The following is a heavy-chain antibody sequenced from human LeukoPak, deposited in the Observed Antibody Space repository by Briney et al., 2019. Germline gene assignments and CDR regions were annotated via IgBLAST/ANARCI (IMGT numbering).Heavy chain of an antibody. J-gene: IGHJ4*02. Sequence: PGGSLRLSCAASEFTFSSYSMNWVRQAPGKGLEWVSYITNSGNSKSYADSVKGRFTISRDNSKNTLYLQMNSLRAEDTAVYYCAKLAARRDYWGQGTLVTVSS. D-gene: IGHD6-6*01. CDR3: AKLAARRDY. CDR1: EFTFSSYS. CDR2: ITNSGNSK. V-gene: IGHV3-48*01.